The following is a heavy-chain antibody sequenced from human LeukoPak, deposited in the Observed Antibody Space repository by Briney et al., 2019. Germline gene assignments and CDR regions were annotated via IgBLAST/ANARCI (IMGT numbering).Heavy chain of an antibody. CDR1: GYTFTSSD. CDR2: MNPNSANT. J-gene: IGHJ6*03. D-gene: IGHD3-3*01. Sequence: ASVKVSCKATGYTFTSSDINWVRQATGQGLEWMGWMNPNSANTGYAQKFQGRVTITRNTSISTAYMELSSLRSEDTAVHYCARGFYDFWSGNKYYYMDVWGKGTTVTVSS. CDR3: ARGFYDFWSGNKYYYMDV. V-gene: IGHV1-8*03.